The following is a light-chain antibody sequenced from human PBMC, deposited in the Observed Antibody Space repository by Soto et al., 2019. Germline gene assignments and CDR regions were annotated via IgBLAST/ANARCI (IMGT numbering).Light chain of an antibody. CDR2: DVS. J-gene: IGLJ1*01. CDR1: SSDVGAYIY. V-gene: IGLV2-14*03. CDR3: SSYTSSSTEV. Sequence: QPASVSGSPGQSIAISCTGTSSDVGAYIYVSWYQQHPGRAPKLIIYDVSSRPSGVSNRFSGSKSGNTASLTISGLQAEDEADYYCSSYTSSSTEVFGTGTKLTVL.